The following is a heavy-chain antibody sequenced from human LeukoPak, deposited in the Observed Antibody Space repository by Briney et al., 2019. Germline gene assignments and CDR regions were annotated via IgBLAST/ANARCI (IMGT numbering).Heavy chain of an antibody. CDR3: ARDKPSFTMNDAFDI. CDR1: GDSVSSKSVA. Sequence: SQTLSLTCAVSGDSVSSKSVAWNWIRQSPSRGLEWLGRTYYRSKWYNDYAVSVKSRITINPDTSKNQFSLQLNSVTPEDTAVYYCARDKPSFTMNDAFDIWGQGTMVTVSS. CDR2: TYYRSKWYN. V-gene: IGHV6-1*01. D-gene: IGHD3-22*01. J-gene: IGHJ3*02.